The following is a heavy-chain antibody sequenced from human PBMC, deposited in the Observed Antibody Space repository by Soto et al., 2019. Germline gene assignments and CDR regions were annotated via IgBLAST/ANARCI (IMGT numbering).Heavy chain of an antibody. D-gene: IGHD5-12*01. CDR3: ACVTLGYKTGMDG. V-gene: IGHV4-31*03. Sequence: QVQLQESGPGLVKPSQTLSLTCTVSGGPITNYWCWIRQYRRNAREWIGYIYDSVNTHYNPSFKGRVSMSLATSKEPLCRNLTSVTAADTAVYYCACVTLGYKTGMDGWGQRATVTLSS. CDR2: IYDSVNT. J-gene: IGHJ6*02. CDR1: GGPITNY.